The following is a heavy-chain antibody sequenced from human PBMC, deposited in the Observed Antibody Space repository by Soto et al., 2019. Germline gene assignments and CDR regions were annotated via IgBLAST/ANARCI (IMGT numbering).Heavy chain of an antibody. CDR1: GYTFTSYY. CDR3: ARDSLAFGGVIVMSPSNWFDP. V-gene: IGHV1-46*01. D-gene: IGHD3-16*02. J-gene: IGHJ5*02. Sequence: ASVKVSCKASGYTFTSYYMHWVRQAPGQGLEWMGIINPSGGSTSYAQKFQGRVTMTRDTSTSTVYMELSSLRSEDTAVYYCARDSLAFGGVIVMSPSNWFDPWGQGTLVTVSS. CDR2: INPSGGST.